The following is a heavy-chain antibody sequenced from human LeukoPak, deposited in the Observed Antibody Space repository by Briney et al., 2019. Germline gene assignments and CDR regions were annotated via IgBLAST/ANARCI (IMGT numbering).Heavy chain of an antibody. CDR1: GYTFTSYA. V-gene: IGHV1-3*01. D-gene: IGHD3-9*01. CDR2: INAGNGNT. J-gene: IGHJ5*02. CDR3: ARDEGLRYFDWYKELYNWFDP. Sequence: ASVKVSCKASGYTFTSYAMHWVRQAPGQRLEWMGWINAGNGNTKYSQKFQGRVTITRDTSASTAYMELSSLRSEDTAVYYCARDEGLRYFDWYKELYNWFDPWGQGTLVTVSS.